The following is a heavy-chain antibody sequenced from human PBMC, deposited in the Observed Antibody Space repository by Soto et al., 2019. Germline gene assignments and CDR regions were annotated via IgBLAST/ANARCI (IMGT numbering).Heavy chain of an antibody. D-gene: IGHD5-12*01. CDR1: AGSISSGGYS. CDR2: IYHSGST. Sequence: QLQLQESGSGLVKPSQTLSLTCAVSAGSISSGGYSWSWIRQPPGKGLEWIGYIYHSGSTYYNPSLKSRVTISVDRSKNQFSLKLSSVTAADTAVYYCARGGDVDIVATINYFDYWGQGTLVTVSS. J-gene: IGHJ4*02. CDR3: ARGGDVDIVATINYFDY. V-gene: IGHV4-30-2*01.